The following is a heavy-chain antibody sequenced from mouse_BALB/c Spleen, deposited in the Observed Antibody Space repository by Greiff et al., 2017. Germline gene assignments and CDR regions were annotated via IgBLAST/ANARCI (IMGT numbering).Heavy chain of an antibody. V-gene: IGHV3-6*02. D-gene: IGHD2-4*01. Sequence: EVQLQQSGPSLVKPSQTLSLTCSVTGDSITSGYWNWIRQFPGNKLEWMGYISYDGSNNYNPSLKNRISITRDTSKNQFFLKLNSVTTEDTATYYCARGDYDDGLDYWGQGTSVTVSS. CDR2: ISYDGSN. CDR3: ARGDYDDGLDY. CDR1: GDSITSGY. J-gene: IGHJ4*01.